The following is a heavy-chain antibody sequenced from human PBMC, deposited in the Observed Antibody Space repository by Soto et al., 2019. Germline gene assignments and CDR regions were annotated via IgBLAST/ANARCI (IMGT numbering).Heavy chain of an antibody. Sequence: ASVKVSCKASGGSFSNYGISWVRQAPGQGFEWMGGIIPVFGTPHYAQKFQDRVTITADESTSTVYMEVSSLTSEDTAVYYCARGDATKIIVTTYYALDVWGQGTTVTVS. CDR3: ARGDATKIIVTTYYALDV. CDR2: IIPVFGTP. D-gene: IGHD3-22*01. CDR1: GGSFSNYG. V-gene: IGHV1-69*13. J-gene: IGHJ6*02.